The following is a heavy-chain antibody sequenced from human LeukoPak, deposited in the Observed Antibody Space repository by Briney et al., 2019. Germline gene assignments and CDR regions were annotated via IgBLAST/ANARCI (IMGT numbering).Heavy chain of an antibody. Sequence: GASVKVSCKASGYTFTSYDINWVRQATGQGLEWMGWMNPNSGNTGYAQKFQGRVTITRNTSISTAYMELSSLRSEDTAVYYCASAPGYGDYYRYGENWGQGTLVTVSS. CDR2: MNPNSGNT. D-gene: IGHD4-17*01. V-gene: IGHV1-8*01. J-gene: IGHJ4*02. CDR1: GYTFTSYD. CDR3: ASAPGYGDYYRYGEN.